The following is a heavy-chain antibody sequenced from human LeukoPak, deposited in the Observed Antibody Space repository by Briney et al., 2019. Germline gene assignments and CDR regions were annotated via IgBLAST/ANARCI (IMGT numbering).Heavy chain of an antibody. CDR3: TRNRGADDY. CDR2: TYYRSKWYN. D-gene: IGHD1-26*01. CDR1: GDSVSSNSAA. Sequence: SQTLSLTCAISGDSVSSNSAAWSWIRQSPSRGLEWLGRTYYRSKWYNDHAVSVKGRITINPDTSKNQFSLQLNTVTPEDTAVHYCTRNRGADDYWGQGTLVTVSS. J-gene: IGHJ4*02. V-gene: IGHV6-1*01.